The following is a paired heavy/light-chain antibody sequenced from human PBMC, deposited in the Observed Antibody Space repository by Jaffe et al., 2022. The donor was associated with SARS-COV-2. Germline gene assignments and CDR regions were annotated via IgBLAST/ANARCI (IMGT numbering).Light chain of an antibody. CDR3: QQLNIYPFT. CDR1: QGISSY. J-gene: IGKJ3*01. Sequence: DIQLTQSPSFLSASVGDRVTITCRASQGISSYLAWYQQKPGKAPSLLIYVASTLQSGVPSRFSGSGSGTEFTLTISSLQPEDFATYYCQQLNIYPFTFGPGTKVDIK. V-gene: IGKV1-9*01. CDR2: VAS.
Heavy chain of an antibody. D-gene: IGHD5-12*01. Sequence: QVQLVESGGGVVQPGRSLRLSCAASGFTFSSYALHWVRRAPGKGLEWVAIISDDGNNKYYAGSVEGRFTISRDNSKNTLYLQMNSLRAEDTAVYYCGRDPGSAYAYYGMDVWGQGTTVTVSS. CDR2: ISDDGNNK. J-gene: IGHJ6*02. CDR3: GRDPGSAYAYYGMDV. CDR1: GFTFSSYA. V-gene: IGHV3-30-3*01.